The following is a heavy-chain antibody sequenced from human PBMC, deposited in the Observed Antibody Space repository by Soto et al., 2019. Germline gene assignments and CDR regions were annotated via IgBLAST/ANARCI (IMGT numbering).Heavy chain of an antibody. CDR3: ARVDGYSSSWPPVTFDY. J-gene: IGHJ4*02. Sequence: QVQLVQSGAEVKKPGSSVKVSCKASGGTFSSYTISCVRQAPGQGLEWMGRIIPILGIANYAQKFQGRVTITADKSTSAAYVELSSLRSQDTAVYSCARVDGYSSSWPPVTFDYWGQGTLVTVSS. V-gene: IGHV1-69*02. CDR2: IIPILGIA. D-gene: IGHD6-13*01. CDR1: GGTFSSYT.